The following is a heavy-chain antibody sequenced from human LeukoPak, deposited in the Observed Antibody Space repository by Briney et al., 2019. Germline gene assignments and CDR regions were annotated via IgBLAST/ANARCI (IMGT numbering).Heavy chain of an antibody. Sequence: PGGSLRLSCAASGFTFCFYWMSWVRQAPGKGLEWVANIKQDGSEKYYVDSVRGRFTISRDNTKNSLYLQMNSLRAEDTAVYYCTRDATLTTRVGFIDWGQGTLVSVSS. CDR3: TRDATLTTRVGFID. CDR2: IKQDGSEK. D-gene: IGHD4-17*01. V-gene: IGHV3-7*01. J-gene: IGHJ4*02. CDR1: GFTFCFYW.